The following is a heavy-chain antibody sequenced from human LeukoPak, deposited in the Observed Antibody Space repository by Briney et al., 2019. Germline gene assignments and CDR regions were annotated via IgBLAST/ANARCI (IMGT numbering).Heavy chain of an antibody. J-gene: IGHJ5*02. CDR2: IYYSGST. CDR1: GGSISSYY. D-gene: IGHD3-10*01. Sequence: SETLSLTCTVSGGSISSYYWSWIRQPPGKGLEWIGYIYYSGSTNYNPSLKSRVTISVDTSKNQFSLKLSSVTAADTAVYYCAGRYYYGSGTLDPWGQGTLVTVSS. CDR3: AGRYYYGSGTLDP. V-gene: IGHV4-59*01.